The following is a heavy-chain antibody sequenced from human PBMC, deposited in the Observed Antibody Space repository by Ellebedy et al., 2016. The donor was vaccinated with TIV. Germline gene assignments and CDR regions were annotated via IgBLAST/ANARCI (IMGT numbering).Heavy chain of an antibody. Sequence: SETLSLTCTVSGGSISSGDYYWSWIRQSPGKGLEWIGYIYYSGSTNYNPSLKSRVTISVDTSKNQFSLKLSSVTAADTAVYYCAALQWLAPAWYFDLWGRGTLVTVSS. V-gene: IGHV4-61*08. D-gene: IGHD6-19*01. CDR1: GGSISSGDYY. J-gene: IGHJ2*01. CDR3: AALQWLAPAWYFDL. CDR2: IYYSGST.